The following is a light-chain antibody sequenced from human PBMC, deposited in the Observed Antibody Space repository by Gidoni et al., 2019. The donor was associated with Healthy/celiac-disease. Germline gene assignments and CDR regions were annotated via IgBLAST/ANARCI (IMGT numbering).Light chain of an antibody. Sequence: AIRMTQSQSSFSASTGDRVPITCRASQGISSYLAWYQQKPWKAPKLLIYAASTLQSGVPSRFSGSGSGTDFTLTIICLQSEDFSTYYCQQYYSYPPFTFGPGTKVDIK. CDR3: QQYYSYPPFT. CDR2: AAS. J-gene: IGKJ3*01. V-gene: IGKV1-8*01. CDR1: QGISSY.